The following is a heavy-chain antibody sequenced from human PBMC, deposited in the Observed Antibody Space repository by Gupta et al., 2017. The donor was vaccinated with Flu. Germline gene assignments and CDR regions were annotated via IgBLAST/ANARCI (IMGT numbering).Heavy chain of an antibody. J-gene: IGHJ6*03. V-gene: IGHV4-39*01. D-gene: IGHD3-3*01. CDR1: GGPLRSIFY. CDR3: ARHIYGAINRHYYLDV. Sequence: QLQESGPGLARPSETLSLTCTVSGGPLRSIFYWGWVRQSPGKGLEWIGNVFHSGSTNYNPSLMSRVTISVDTSMNQISLTLRSLTAADSAVYYCARHIYGAINRHYYLDVWGRGTTVTVFS. CDR2: VFHSGST.